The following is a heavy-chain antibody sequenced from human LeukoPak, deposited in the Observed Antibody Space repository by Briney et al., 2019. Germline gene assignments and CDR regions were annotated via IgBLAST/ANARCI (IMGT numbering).Heavy chain of an antibody. CDR3: ARHDVDGSGRFDP. V-gene: IGHV4-61*02. J-gene: IGHJ5*02. CDR1: GGSISSGSYF. CDR2: IYTSGST. D-gene: IGHD3-10*01. Sequence: SETLSLTCTVSGGSISSGSYFWSWIRQPAGKGLEWIGRIYTSGSTNYNPSLKSRVTISVDTSKNQFSLKLSSVTAADTAVYYCARHDVDGSGRFDPWGQGTLVTVSS.